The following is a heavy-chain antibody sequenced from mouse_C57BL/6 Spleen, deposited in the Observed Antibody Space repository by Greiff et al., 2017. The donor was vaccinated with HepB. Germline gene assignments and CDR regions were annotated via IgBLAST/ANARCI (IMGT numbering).Heavy chain of an antibody. CDR1: GYTFTSYT. J-gene: IGHJ4*01. CDR2: INPSSGYT. CDR3: AILTGDYAMDY. D-gene: IGHD4-1*01. V-gene: IGHV1-4*01. Sequence: QVQLQQSGAELARPGASVKMSCKASGYTFTSYTMHWVKQRPGQGLEWIGYINPSSGYTKYNQKFKDKATLTADKSSSTAYMQLSSLTSEDSAVYYCAILTGDYAMDYWGQGTSVTVSS.